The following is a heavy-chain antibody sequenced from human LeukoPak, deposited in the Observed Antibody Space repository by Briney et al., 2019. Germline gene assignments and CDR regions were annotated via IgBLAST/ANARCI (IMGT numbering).Heavy chain of an antibody. J-gene: IGHJ4*02. V-gene: IGHV4-39*01. CDR1: GGSIRSSSYY. CDR3: ARLMLGYCSSTSCSADYPFDY. Sequence: SETLSLTCTVSGGSIRSSSYYWGWIRQPPGKGLEWIGSIYYSGSTYYNPSLKSRVTISVDTSKNQFSLKLSSVTAADTAVYYCARLMLGYCSSTSCSADYPFDYWGQGTLVTVSS. CDR2: IYYSGST. D-gene: IGHD2-2*01.